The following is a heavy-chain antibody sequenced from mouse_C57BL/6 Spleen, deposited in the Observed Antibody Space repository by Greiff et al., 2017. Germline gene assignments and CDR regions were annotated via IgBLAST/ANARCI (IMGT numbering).Heavy chain of an antibody. Sequence: QVQLQQSGAELAKPGASVKLSCTASGYTFTSYWMHWVQQRPGQGLEWIGNISPSSGYTKYNQKFKDKATLTADKSTSTAYMQLSSLTYEDSAVYYCARSYSNLYFDYWGQGTTLTVSS. CDR2: ISPSSGYT. CDR1: GYTFTSYW. V-gene: IGHV1-7*01. CDR3: ARSYSNLYFDY. D-gene: IGHD2-5*01. J-gene: IGHJ2*01.